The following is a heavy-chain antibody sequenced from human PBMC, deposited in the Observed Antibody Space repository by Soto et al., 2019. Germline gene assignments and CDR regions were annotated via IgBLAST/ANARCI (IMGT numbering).Heavy chain of an antibody. CDR3: AKKGLGSLATYCTTGDCHYAFDV. CDR2: ISGGGDGT. CDR1: GFTFYNYA. V-gene: IGHV3-23*01. J-gene: IGHJ3*01. D-gene: IGHD2-8*01. Sequence: EVQLLESGGGLVRPGGSLRLSCAASGFTFYNYAMNWVRQAPGKGLEWVSTISGGGDGTYYADSVKGRFTISRDNSRNTVYLPMNSLRAEDTAVYYCAKKGLGSLATYCTTGDCHYAFDVWGQGTLVTVSS.